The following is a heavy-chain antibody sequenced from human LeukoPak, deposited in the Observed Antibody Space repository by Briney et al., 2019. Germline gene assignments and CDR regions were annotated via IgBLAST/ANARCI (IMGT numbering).Heavy chain of an antibody. CDR2: ISVGGGGT. Sequence: GGSLPLSCAASGHSLSSYAMSLVRLAPGKGMECVSVISVGGGGTTYADSVKGRFTISRDHSKNTLYLQMNSLRAEDTAVYYCAGSSSWYYFKYWGQGTLVTVSS. CDR1: GHSLSSYA. J-gene: IGHJ4*02. V-gene: IGHV3-23*01. D-gene: IGHD6-13*01. CDR3: AGSSSWYYFKY.